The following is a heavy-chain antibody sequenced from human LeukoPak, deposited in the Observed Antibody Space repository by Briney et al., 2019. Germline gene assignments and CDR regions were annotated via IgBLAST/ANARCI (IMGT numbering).Heavy chain of an antibody. CDR1: GFSFNNYA. Sequence: GGSLRLSCAASGFSFNNYAMSWVRQAPGKGLEWVSAISTTGGSTYYADSVKGRFTISRDNSKNTLSLQMDSLRVEDTAVYYCARGWGERGKCRGGTCNNPQFDYWGRGTLVTVSS. V-gene: IGHV3-23*01. D-gene: IGHD2-15*01. J-gene: IGHJ4*02. CDR2: ISTTGGST. CDR3: ARGWGERGKCRGGTCNNPQFDY.